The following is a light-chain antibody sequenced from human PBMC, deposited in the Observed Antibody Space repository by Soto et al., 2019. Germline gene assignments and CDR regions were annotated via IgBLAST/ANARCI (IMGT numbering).Light chain of an antibody. Sequence: QSVLTQPPSASGSPGQSVTISCIGTSSDVGGYNYVSWYQQHPGKAPKLMIYEVSKRPSGVPDRFSGSKSGNTASLTGSGLQAEDEADYYCSSYAASNNLGVFGGGTKLTVL. CDR2: EVS. J-gene: IGLJ2*01. CDR3: SSYAASNNLGV. V-gene: IGLV2-8*01. CDR1: SSDVGGYNY.